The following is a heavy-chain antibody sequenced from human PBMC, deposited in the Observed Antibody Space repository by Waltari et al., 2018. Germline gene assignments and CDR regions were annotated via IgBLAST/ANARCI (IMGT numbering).Heavy chain of an antibody. J-gene: IGHJ6*02. CDR3: ARVMSSSWIYYYGMDV. CDR1: GGSISSYY. D-gene: IGHD6-13*01. Sequence: QVQLQESGPGLVKPSETLSLTCTVSGGSISSYYWSWIRQPPGKGLEWIGYIYYSGSTNYNPSLKSRVTISVDTSKNQFSLKLSSVTAADTAVYYCARVMSSSWIYYYGMDVWGQGTTVTVSS. CDR2: IYYSGST. V-gene: IGHV4-59*01.